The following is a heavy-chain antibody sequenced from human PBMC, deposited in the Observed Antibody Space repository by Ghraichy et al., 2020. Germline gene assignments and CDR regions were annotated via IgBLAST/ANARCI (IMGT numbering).Heavy chain of an antibody. J-gene: IGHJ1*01. CDR2: ISHDGNNK. CDR3: ARGGDPAEYFQP. CDR1: GFTFSSYG. D-gene: IGHD4-17*01. Sequence: GGSLRLSCAASGFTFSSYGMHWVRQAPGKGLEWVAVISHDGNNKYYADSVKGRLTISRDNSKNTLYLQMNSLRTDDTAVYYCARGGDPAEYFQPWGQGTLVTFSS. V-gene: IGHV3-30*03.